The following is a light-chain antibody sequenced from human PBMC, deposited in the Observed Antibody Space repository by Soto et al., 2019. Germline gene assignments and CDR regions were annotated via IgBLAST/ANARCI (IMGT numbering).Light chain of an antibody. CDR3: AAWDDSLSGRV. Sequence: QSVLTQPPSASGTPGQRVTISCSGSSSNIGSNYVYWYQQLPGTAPKPLIYRNNQRPSGVPDRFSGSKSGTSASLAISGLRSDDEADYYCAAWDDSLSGRVFGGGTKLTVL. V-gene: IGLV1-47*01. CDR1: SSNIGSNY. CDR2: RNN. J-gene: IGLJ2*01.